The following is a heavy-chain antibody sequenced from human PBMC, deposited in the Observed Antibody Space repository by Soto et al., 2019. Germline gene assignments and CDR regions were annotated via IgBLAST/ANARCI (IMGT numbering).Heavy chain of an antibody. CDR2: IIPIFGTA. D-gene: IGHD6-19*01. J-gene: IGHJ4*02. CDR1: GGTFSGYA. V-gene: IGHV1-69*06. Sequence: SVKVSCKASGGTFSGYAISWVRQAPGQGLEWMGGIIPIFGTANYAQKFQGRVTITADKSTSTAYMELSSLRSEDTAVYYCARSGIAVAGTIDYWGQGTLVTVS. CDR3: ARSGIAVAGTIDY.